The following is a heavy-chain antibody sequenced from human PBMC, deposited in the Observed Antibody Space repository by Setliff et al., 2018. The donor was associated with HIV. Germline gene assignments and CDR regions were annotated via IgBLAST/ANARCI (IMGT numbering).Heavy chain of an antibody. J-gene: IGHJ4*02. D-gene: IGHD3-3*01. CDR2: IYYSGTT. V-gene: IGHV4-34*01. CDR3: ARDQSDWFY. Sequence: SETLSLTCAVYTESLTSYDWAWIRQSPEKGLEWIGTIYYSGTTYYNPSLKSRVTISVDTSKNQFSLNLTSVTAADTAVYYCARDQSDWFYWGQGTLVTVSS. CDR1: TESLTSYD.